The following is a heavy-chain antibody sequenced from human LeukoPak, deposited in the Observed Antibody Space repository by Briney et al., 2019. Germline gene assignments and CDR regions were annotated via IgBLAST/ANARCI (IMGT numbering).Heavy chain of an antibody. J-gene: IGHJ4*02. CDR1: GFTFSSYE. D-gene: IGHD3-3*01. V-gene: IGHV3-48*03. Sequence: GGSLRLSCAASGFTFSSYEMNWVRQAPGKGLEWVSYISSSGSTIYYADSVKGRFTISRDNSKNTLYLQMNSLRGDDTAVYYCAKSFDFSSGYSPILTPFDSWGQGTLVSVSS. CDR3: AKSFDFSSGYSPILTPFDS. CDR2: ISSSGSTI.